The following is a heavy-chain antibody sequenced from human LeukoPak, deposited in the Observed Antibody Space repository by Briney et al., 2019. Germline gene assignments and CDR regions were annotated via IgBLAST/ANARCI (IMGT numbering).Heavy chain of an antibody. CDR1: GGSISSYY. J-gene: IGHJ4*02. Sequence: SETLSLTCTVSGGSISSYYWSWIRQPPGKGLEWIGYIYCSGSTNYNPSLKSRVTISVDTSKNQFSLKLSSVTAADTAVYYCARGTPNSSGRYVKLPGYFDYWGQGTLVTVSS. CDR3: ARGTPNSSGRYVKLPGYFDY. CDR2: IYCSGST. V-gene: IGHV4-59*01. D-gene: IGHD6-19*01.